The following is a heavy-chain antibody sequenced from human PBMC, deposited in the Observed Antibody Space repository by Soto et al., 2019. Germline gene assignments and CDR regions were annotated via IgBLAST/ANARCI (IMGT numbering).Heavy chain of an antibody. CDR2: IYYSGST. V-gene: IGHV4-30-4*01. J-gene: IGHJ4*02. CDR1: GGSISSGDYY. Sequence: SETLSLTCTVSGGSISSGDYYWSWIRQPPGKGLEWIGYIYYSGSTYYNPSLKSRVTISVDTSKKQFSLKLSSVTAADTAVYYCARASYYYDSSGYYPFDYWGQGTLVTVSS. CDR3: ARASYYYDSSGYYPFDY. D-gene: IGHD3-22*01.